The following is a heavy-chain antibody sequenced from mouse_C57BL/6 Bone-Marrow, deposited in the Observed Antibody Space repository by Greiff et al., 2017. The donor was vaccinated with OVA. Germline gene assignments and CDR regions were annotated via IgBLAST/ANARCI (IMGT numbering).Heavy chain of an antibody. CDR1: GYTFTSYD. CDR2: IYPRDGST. CDR3: ARGGRDYYGSSYDWFAY. Sequence: QVQLKQSGPELVKPGASVKLSCKASGYTFTSYDINWVKQRPGQGLEWIGWIYPRDGSTKYNEKFKGKATLTVDTSSSTAYMELHSLTSEDSAVYFCARGGRDYYGSSYDWFAYWGQGTLVTVSA. D-gene: IGHD1-1*01. V-gene: IGHV1-85*01. J-gene: IGHJ3*01.